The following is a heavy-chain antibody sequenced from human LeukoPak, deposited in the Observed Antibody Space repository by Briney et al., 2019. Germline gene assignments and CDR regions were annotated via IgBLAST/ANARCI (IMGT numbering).Heavy chain of an antibody. CDR1: GGSISSYY. Sequence: SETLSLTCTVSGGSISSYYWSWIRQPPGKGLGWIGYIYYSGSTNYNPSLKSRVTISVDTSKNQFSLKLSSVTAADTAVYYCARYSSSWRAVDYWGQGTLVTVSS. J-gene: IGHJ4*02. CDR3: ARYSSSWRAVDY. V-gene: IGHV4-59*01. CDR2: IYYSGST. D-gene: IGHD6-13*01.